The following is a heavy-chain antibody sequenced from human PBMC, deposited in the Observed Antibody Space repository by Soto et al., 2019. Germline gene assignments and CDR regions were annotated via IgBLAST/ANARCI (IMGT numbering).Heavy chain of an antibody. Sequence: SETLSLTCTVSGGSISSYYWNWIRQPPGKGLEWIGYVYSSGYTNYHPSLKTRVTMSVGTSKNQFSLTMSSVSAADMAVYYCARGSSNDRSFGFDYWGQGAMVTV. CDR1: GGSISSYY. D-gene: IGHD3-22*01. V-gene: IGHV4-59*01. CDR2: VYSSGYT. J-gene: IGHJ4*02. CDR3: ARGSSNDRSFGFDY.